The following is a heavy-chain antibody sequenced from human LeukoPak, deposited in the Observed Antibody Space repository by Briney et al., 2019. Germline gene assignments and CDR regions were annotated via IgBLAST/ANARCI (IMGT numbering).Heavy chain of an antibody. CDR3: AKAYYGSGSPLDWFDP. J-gene: IGHJ5*02. V-gene: IGHV3-30*18. Sequence: PGGSLRLSCAASGFTFSSYGMHWVRQAPGKGLEWVAIISYDGSKKYYGDSVKGRFTISRDNSKNTLYLPMNSLRAEDTAVYYCAKAYYGSGSPLDWFDPWGQGTLVTVSS. CDR1: GFTFSSYG. D-gene: IGHD3-10*01. CDR2: ISYDGSKK.